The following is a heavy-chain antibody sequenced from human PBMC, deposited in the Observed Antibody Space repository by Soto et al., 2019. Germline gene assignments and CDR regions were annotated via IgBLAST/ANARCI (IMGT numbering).Heavy chain of an antibody. D-gene: IGHD6-19*01. J-gene: IGHJ4*02. CDR2: IYRSGVT. CDR1: GDSSSTSTYS. V-gene: IGHV4-30-2*03. Sequence: SETLSLTCSFSGDSSSTSTYSWSWIRQPPGKALEWVGFIYRSGVTSYNPSLKTRVTISVDTSKNEFSLRLRSVTAADTAVYYCARHLKAVAAAMAYWGQGIPVTVSS. CDR3: ARHLKAVAAAMAY.